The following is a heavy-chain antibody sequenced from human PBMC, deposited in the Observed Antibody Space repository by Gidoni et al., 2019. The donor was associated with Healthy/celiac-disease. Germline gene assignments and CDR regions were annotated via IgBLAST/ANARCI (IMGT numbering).Heavy chain of an antibody. CDR3: ARDLYDEPAASI. V-gene: IGHV1-2*06. J-gene: IGHJ4*01. D-gene: IGHD2-2*01. CDR2: IKPNRGGT. Sequence: QVQLVQSGAEVKKPGASGKVSCKASGYTFTGYYMHWVRQAPGQGLEWMGRIKPNRGGTTYAQKFQGRVTMTRDTSISTAYMELSRLRSDDTAVYYCARDLYDEPAASIWGHGTLVTVSS. CDR1: GYTFTGYY.